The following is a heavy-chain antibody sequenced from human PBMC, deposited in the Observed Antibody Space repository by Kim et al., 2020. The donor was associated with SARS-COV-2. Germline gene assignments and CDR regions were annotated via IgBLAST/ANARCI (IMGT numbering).Heavy chain of an antibody. D-gene: IGHD3-10*01. CDR3: ARYPPPSYYGSGSHAFDF. CDR2: IYPGDSDT. J-gene: IGHJ3*01. Sequence: GESLKISCKGSGYSFTSYWIGWVRQMPGKGLEWMGIIYPGDSDTRYSPSFQGQVTISADKSISTAYLQWSSLKASDTAMYYCARYPPPSYYGSGSHAFDFWGQGTMVTVSS. CDR1: GYSFTSYW. V-gene: IGHV5-51*01.